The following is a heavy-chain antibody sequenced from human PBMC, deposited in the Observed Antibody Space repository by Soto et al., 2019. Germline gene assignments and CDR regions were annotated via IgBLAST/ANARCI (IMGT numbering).Heavy chain of an antibody. D-gene: IGHD3-16*01. CDR1: GFTFSSYD. Sequence: EVQLVESGGDLVQPGGSLRLSCAASGFTFSSYDFHWVRQATGKGLEWVSGIATTGDTYYAGSVKGRFIMSRENAKNSLYLQMNSLRAGDTAVYYCTRGADGFDYWGQGPLVTVSS. J-gene: IGHJ4*02. CDR2: IATTGDT. CDR3: TRGADGFDY. V-gene: IGHV3-13*01.